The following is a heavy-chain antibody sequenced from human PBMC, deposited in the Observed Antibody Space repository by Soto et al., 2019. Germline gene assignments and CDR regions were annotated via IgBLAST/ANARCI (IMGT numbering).Heavy chain of an antibody. CDR2: IDSGGDT. V-gene: IGHV3-53*01. CDR3: ARGGSLYYYYGIDV. CDR1: GFIISNNY. D-gene: IGHD3-16*01. Sequence: EVQLVESGGGLIQPGGSLRLSCAASGFIISNNYMTWVRQAPGKGLEWVSLIDSGGDTYYADSVKGRFTLSRDSSKNTLYLQTNSLRAEDTAVYNCARGGSLYYYYGIDVWGQGTTVTVSS. J-gene: IGHJ6*02.